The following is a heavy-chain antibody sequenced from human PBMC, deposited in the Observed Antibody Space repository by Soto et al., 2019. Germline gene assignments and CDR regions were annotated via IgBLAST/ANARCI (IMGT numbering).Heavy chain of an antibody. CDR2: IYYSGST. J-gene: IGHJ4*02. Sequence: QVLLQESGPGLVKASETLSLTCTVSGVSISSYYWSWIRQSPGKGLEYIGYIYYSGSTNYNPSLKSRVTISIDTSENRFSLKLSSVTAADTAVYYCARSVGATAGHFYFWGQGTLVTVSS. V-gene: IGHV4-59*08. CDR3: ARSVGATAGHFYF. D-gene: IGHD6-13*01. CDR1: GVSISSYY.